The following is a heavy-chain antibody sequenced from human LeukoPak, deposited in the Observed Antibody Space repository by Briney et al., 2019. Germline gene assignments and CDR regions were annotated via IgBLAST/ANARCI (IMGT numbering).Heavy chain of an antibody. CDR3: ARDYSNYDPSYIDY. D-gene: IGHD4-11*01. J-gene: IGHJ4*02. Sequence: PSETLSLTCAVSGYSISSGYYWGWIRQPPGKGLEWIGSIYRSGSTYYNPSLKSRVTISVDTSKNQFSLKLSSVTAADTAVYYCARDYSNYDPSYIDYWGQGTLVTVSS. V-gene: IGHV4-38-2*01. CDR2: IYRSGST. CDR1: GYSISSGYY.